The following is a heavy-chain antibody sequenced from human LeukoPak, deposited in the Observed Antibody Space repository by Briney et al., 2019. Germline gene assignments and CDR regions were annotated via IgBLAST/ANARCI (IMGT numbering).Heavy chain of an antibody. V-gene: IGHV3-74*01. Sequence: GGSLRLSCAASGFSFSGYWMHWVRQAPGKGLVWVARITSDGSKTAYADSVRGRFTISRDNAKNTLDLQMNSLKAEDTAVYYCVRDTGSGWDFDYWGQGTLVTVSS. J-gene: IGHJ4*02. CDR2: ITSDGSKT. CDR3: VRDTGSGWDFDY. D-gene: IGHD6-19*01. CDR1: GFSFSGYW.